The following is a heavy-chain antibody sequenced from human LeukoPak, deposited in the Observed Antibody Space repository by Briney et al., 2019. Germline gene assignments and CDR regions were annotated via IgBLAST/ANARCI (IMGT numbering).Heavy chain of an antibody. D-gene: IGHD4/OR15-4a*01. Sequence: SETLSLTCTVSGGSISGYYWSWIRQPPGKGLEWIGYIYTSGSTDYNPSLKSRVTISLDTSKNQFSLNLSSVTAADTAVYYCARHSNDYNESPRRPFDVSGQGTMVTVYS. V-gene: IGHV4-4*09. CDR1: GGSISGYY. CDR2: IYTSGST. J-gene: IGHJ3*01. CDR3: ARHSNDYNESPRRPFDV.